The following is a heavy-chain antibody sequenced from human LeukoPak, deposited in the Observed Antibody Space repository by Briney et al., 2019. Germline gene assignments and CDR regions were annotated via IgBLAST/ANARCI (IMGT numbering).Heavy chain of an antibody. J-gene: IGHJ6*04. Sequence: SVKVSCKASGGTFSSYAISWVRQAPAQGLEWMGGIIPIFGTANYAQKFQGRVTITADESTSTAYMELSSLRSEDTAVYYCARGRGYCSSTSCYAELLARSDFYYYYGMDVWGKGTTVTVSS. V-gene: IGHV1-69*13. CDR2: IIPIFGTA. D-gene: IGHD2-2*01. CDR1: GGTFSSYA. CDR3: ARGRGYCSSTSCYAELLARSDFYYYYGMDV.